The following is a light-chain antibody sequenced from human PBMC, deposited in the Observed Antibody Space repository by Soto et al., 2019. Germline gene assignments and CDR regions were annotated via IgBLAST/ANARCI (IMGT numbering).Light chain of an antibody. J-gene: IGKJ1*01. CDR2: TSS. CDR3: QHSYITHPT. CDR1: QSTGRN. V-gene: IGKV1-39*01. Sequence: DIQMTQSPSSLSASVGDRVTISFRASQSTGRNLNWYQQKPGKAPTLLIFTSSSLQSGVPSRFSCSGALEELMVAISSLQPEDFATYYCQHSYITHPTVAQGAKVDIK.